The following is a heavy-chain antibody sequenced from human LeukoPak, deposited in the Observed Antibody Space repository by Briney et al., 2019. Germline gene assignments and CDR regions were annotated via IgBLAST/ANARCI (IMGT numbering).Heavy chain of an antibody. D-gene: IGHD1-26*01. CDR1: GGSISIYY. Sequence: SETLSLTCTVSGGSISIYYWSWIRQPPGKGLEWIGYIYNSGSTNYNPSLRSRVTISVDTSKNQFSLKLNSVTAADMAVYYCVRDRELTYWSQGTLVTVSS. J-gene: IGHJ4*02. V-gene: IGHV4-59*01. CDR3: VRDRELTY. CDR2: IYNSGST.